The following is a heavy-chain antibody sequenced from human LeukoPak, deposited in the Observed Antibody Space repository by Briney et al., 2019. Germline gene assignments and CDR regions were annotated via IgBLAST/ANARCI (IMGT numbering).Heavy chain of an antibody. D-gene: IGHD3-10*01. CDR3: AREMGSGPEFDY. V-gene: IGHV4-59*01. Sequence: SETLSLTCTVSGGSINSYYWSWIRQPPGKGLEWIGYIDYSGSTNYNPSLKSRVTISVDTSKNQFSLKLSSVTAADTAVYYCAREMGSGPEFDYWGQGTLVTVSS. J-gene: IGHJ4*02. CDR2: IDYSGST. CDR1: GGSINSYY.